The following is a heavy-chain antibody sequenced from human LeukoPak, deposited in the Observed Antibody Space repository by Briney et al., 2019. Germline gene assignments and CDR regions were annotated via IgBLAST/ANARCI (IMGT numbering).Heavy chain of an antibody. CDR2: IYYSGST. Sequence: SETLSLTCTVSGGSISSYYWSWIRQPPGKGLEWIGYIYYSGSTNYNPSLKSRVPISVDTSKNQFSLKLSSVTAADTAVYYCAREAYYYDSSGYYHDAFDIWGQGTMVTVSS. D-gene: IGHD3-22*01. CDR3: AREAYYYDSSGYYHDAFDI. J-gene: IGHJ3*02. CDR1: GGSISSYY. V-gene: IGHV4-59*01.